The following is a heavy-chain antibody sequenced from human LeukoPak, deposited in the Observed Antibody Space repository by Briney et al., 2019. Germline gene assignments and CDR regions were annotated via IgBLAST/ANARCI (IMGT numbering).Heavy chain of an antibody. V-gene: IGHV1-2*02. CDR1: GYTFTVYY. CDR3: ARGAGYEAHFDY. CDR2: INPISGVT. J-gene: IGHJ4*02. Sequence: SVTVSCTASGYTFTVYYMHWVRQAPGQGLEWMGWINPISGVTNYAQRFQGRVTMTRDTTISTAYMELSRLTSDDPAVYYCARGAGYEAHFDYWGQGTLVNPSS. D-gene: IGHD1-26*01.